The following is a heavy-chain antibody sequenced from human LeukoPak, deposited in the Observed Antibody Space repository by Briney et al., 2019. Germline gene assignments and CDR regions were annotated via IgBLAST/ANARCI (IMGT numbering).Heavy chain of an antibody. CDR3: ARPRLSDPVAPHLYYGMDV. V-gene: IGHV3-30*03. CDR2: ISYDGSNK. Sequence: PGGSLRLSCAASGFTFSSYGMHWVRQAPGKGLEWVAVISYDGSNKYFADFVKGRFTISRDNSRNTLYLQMNSLRAEDTAVYYCARPRLSDPVAPHLYYGMDVWGQGTTVTVSS. CDR1: GFTFSSYG. D-gene: IGHD6-19*01. J-gene: IGHJ6*02.